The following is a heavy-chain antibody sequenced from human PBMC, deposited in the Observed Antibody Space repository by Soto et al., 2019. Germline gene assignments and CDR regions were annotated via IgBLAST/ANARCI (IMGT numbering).Heavy chain of an antibody. J-gene: IGHJ6*03. Sequence: SETLSLTCAVYGGSFSGYYWSWIRQPPGKGLEWIGEIYHSGSTNYNPSLKSRVTISVDTSKNQFSLKLSSVTAADAAVYYCARGFSSTSYYYYYMDVWGKGTTVTVSS. CDR1: GGSFSGYY. D-gene: IGHD2-2*01. CDR2: IYHSGST. V-gene: IGHV4-34*01. CDR3: ARGFSSTSYYYYYMDV.